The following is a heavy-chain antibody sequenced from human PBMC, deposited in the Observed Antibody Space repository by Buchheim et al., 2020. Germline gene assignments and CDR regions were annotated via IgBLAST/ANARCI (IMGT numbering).Heavy chain of an antibody. J-gene: IGHJ6*02. CDR1: GFTFSSYG. CDR2: ICYDGSNK. D-gene: IGHD2-15*01. CDR3: ARDTSGGSSYYYGMDV. Sequence: QVQLVESGGGVVQPGRSLRLSCAASGFTFSSYGMHWIRQAPGKGLEWVADICYDGSNKYYADSVKGRFTISRDNSKNTLYLQMNSLGGEDTAVYYCARDTSGGSSYYYGMDVWGQGTT. V-gene: IGHV3-33*08.